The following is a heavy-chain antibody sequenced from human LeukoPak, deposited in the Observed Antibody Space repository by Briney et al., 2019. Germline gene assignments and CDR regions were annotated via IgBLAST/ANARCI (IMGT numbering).Heavy chain of an antibody. V-gene: IGHV3-30-3*01. CDR3: ARDRDSSGWYEGFDY. CDR2: ISYDGSNK. J-gene: IGHJ4*02. Sequence: GGSLRLSCAASGFTFSSSAMHWVRQAPDKGAEGVAVISYDGSNKYYADSVKGRFTISRDNSTNTLYLQMNSLRADDTAVYYCARDRDSSGWYEGFDYWGQGTLVTVSS. D-gene: IGHD6-19*01. CDR1: GFTFSSSA.